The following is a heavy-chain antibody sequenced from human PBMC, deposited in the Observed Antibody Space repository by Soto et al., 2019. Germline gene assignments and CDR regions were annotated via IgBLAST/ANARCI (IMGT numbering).Heavy chain of an antibody. D-gene: IGHD1-26*01. V-gene: IGHV6-1*01. CDR2: TYYRSKWYN. J-gene: IGHJ4*02. Sequence: PSQTLSLTCGISGDSVSSNSAAWNWLRQSPSRGLEWLGRTYYRSKWYNDYAVSVESRITINPDTSKNHFSLQLNFVTPEDTAVYFCARGEQYSGRIFYYWGQGTLVTVSS. CDR1: GDSVSSNSAA. CDR3: ARGEQYSGRIFYY.